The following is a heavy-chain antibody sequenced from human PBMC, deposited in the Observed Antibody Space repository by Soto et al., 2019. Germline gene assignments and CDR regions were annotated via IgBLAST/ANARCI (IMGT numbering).Heavy chain of an antibody. CDR3: ARARQYYDCELDP. V-gene: IGHV4-4*02. Sequence: PSETLSLTCAVSGGSISSNNWWTWVRQPPGKGLEWIGEIFHAGSASYNPSLKSRVTISVDKSKNQFSLKLSAVTAADTAVYYCARARQYYDCELDPWGQGTLVTVSS. CDR1: GGSISSNNW. J-gene: IGHJ5*02. CDR2: IFHAGSA. D-gene: IGHD3-22*01.